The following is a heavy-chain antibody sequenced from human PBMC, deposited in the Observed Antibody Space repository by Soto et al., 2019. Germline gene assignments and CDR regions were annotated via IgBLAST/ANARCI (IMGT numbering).Heavy chain of an antibody. V-gene: IGHV3-33*01. CDR3: ARVYFGDNWNYLGYYGMDV. D-gene: IGHD1-7*01. CDR2: IWYDGSNK. CDR1: GFTFSSYG. Sequence: GGSLRLSCAASGFTFSSYGMHWFRQAPGKWLEWVAVIWYDGSNKYYADSVKGRFTISRDNSKNTLYLQMNSLRAEDTAVYYCARVYFGDNWNYLGYYGMDVWGPGXTVTVYS. J-gene: IGHJ6*02.